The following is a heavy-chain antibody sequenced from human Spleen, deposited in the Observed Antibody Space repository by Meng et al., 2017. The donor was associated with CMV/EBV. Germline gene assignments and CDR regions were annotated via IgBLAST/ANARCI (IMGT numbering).Heavy chain of an antibody. Sequence: GESLKISCAASGLTFSSYSMNWVRQAPGKGLEWVSAISGSGGFTYYADSVKGRFIISRDHSKNTLYLQMNSLRAEDTAVYYCASWYNWNDAFDIWGQGTMVTVSS. CDR2: ISGSGGFT. V-gene: IGHV3-23*01. J-gene: IGHJ3*02. CDR3: ASWYNWNDAFDI. CDR1: GLTFSSYS. D-gene: IGHD1-1*01.